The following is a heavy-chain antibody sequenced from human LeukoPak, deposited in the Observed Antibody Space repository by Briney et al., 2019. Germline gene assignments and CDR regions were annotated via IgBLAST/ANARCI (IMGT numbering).Heavy chain of an antibody. D-gene: IGHD2-2*01. J-gene: IGHJ3*02. CDR1: GFTFSSYA. CDR3: ARDIVVVPAVGSDAFDI. CDR2: ISYDGSNK. V-gene: IGHV3-30*04. Sequence: GGSLRLSCAASGFTFSSYAMHWVRQAPGKGLERVAVISYDGSNKYYADSVKGRFTISRDNSKNTLYLQMNSLRAEDTAVYYCARDIVVVPAVGSDAFDIWGQGTMVTASS.